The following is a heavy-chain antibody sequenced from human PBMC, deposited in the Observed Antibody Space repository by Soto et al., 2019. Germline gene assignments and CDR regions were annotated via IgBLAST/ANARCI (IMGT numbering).Heavy chain of an antibody. D-gene: IGHD3-16*01. Sequence: DSVKVSCKAIGYSFTSHYMHWVRQAPGQGLEWMGTIYPGGVNIAYAQKFKGRVTMTKDTYTSTVYMELNSLTSDDTAVYYCDRPKSCHDLVWWFDPWRQGHLVTVSS. CDR1: GYSFTSHY. J-gene: IGHJ5*02. V-gene: IGHV1-46*03. CDR2: IYPGGVNI. CDR3: DRPKSCHDLVWWFDP.